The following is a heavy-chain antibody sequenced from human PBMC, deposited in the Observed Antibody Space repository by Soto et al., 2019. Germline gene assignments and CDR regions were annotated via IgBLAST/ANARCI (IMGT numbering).Heavy chain of an antibody. J-gene: IGHJ6*02. Sequence: SETLSLTCTVSGGSISSGGYYWSWIRQHPGKGLEWIGYIYYSGSTYYNPSLKSRVTISVDTSKNQFSLKLSSVTAADTAVYYCARGPLIYYDSSGYYPGWWGRGRSNGMDVWGQGTTVTVSS. CDR1: GGSISSGGYY. CDR3: ARGPLIYYDSSGYYPGWWGRGRSNGMDV. D-gene: IGHD3-22*01. V-gene: IGHV4-31*03. CDR2: IYYSGST.